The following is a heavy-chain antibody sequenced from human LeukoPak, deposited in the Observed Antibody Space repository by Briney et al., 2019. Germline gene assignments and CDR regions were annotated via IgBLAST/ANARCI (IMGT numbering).Heavy chain of an antibody. D-gene: IGHD3-10*01. CDR3: ATIHPGGVPSMVRGHYYYYGMDV. CDR2: ISAYNGNT. Sequence: GASVKVSCKASGYTFTSYGISWVRQAPGQGLEWMGWISAYNGNTNYAQKLQGRVTMTTDTSTSTAYMELRSLRSDDTAVYYCATIHPGGVPSMVRGHYYYYGMDVWGQGTTVTVSS. V-gene: IGHV1-18*01. CDR1: GYTFTSYG. J-gene: IGHJ6*02.